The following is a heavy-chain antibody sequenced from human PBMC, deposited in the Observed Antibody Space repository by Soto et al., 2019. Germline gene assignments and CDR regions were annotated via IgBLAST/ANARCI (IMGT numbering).Heavy chain of an antibody. V-gene: IGHV1-8*01. CDR3: ARGRYSSSWYSSTLSYGMDV. D-gene: IGHD6-13*01. CDR2: MNPNSGNT. CDR1: GYTFTSYD. J-gene: IGHJ6*02. Sequence: QVQLVQSGAEVKKPGASVKVSCKASGYTFTSYDINWVRQATGQGLEWMGWMNPNSGNTGYAQKLQGRVTMTRNTSISTAYMELSSLRSEDTAVYYCARGRYSSSWYSSTLSYGMDVWGQGTTVTVSS.